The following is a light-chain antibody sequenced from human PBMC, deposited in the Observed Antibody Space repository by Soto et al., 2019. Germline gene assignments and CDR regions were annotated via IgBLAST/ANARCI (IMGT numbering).Light chain of an antibody. J-gene: IGKJ2*01. V-gene: IGKV3-15*01. Sequence: EIVMTQSPDTLSVSPGERVTLSCRASPSVSSDLAWYQQKPGQAPRLLIYGASTRATDIAARFSGSGSGTEFTLTISSLQSEDCAVYYCHQYNNWPPYPFGQGTKLEIK. CDR2: GAS. CDR3: HQYNNWPPYP. CDR1: PSVSSD.